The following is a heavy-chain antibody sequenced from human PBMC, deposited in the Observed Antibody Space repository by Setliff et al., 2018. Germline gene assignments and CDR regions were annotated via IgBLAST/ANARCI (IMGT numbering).Heavy chain of an antibody. J-gene: IGHJ4*02. CDR2: ISGGGRYT. CDR3: ARSDGGGSGLDY. D-gene: IGHD2-15*01. CDR1: GFTFTSYA. V-gene: IGHV3-23*01. Sequence: GGSLRLSCAASGFTFTSYAMTWVRQAPGKGLEWVSSISGGGRYTYSADSVRGRFTISRDNSENTLYLQMNSLRPDDTAVYHCARSDGGGSGLDYWGQGTLVTVSS.